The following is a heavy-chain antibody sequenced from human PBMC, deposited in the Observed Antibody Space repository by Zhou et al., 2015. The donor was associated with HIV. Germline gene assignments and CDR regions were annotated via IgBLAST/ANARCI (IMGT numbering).Heavy chain of an antibody. CDR2: IIPILGTA. V-gene: IGHV1-69*11. CDR3: ARDQYYDSSGYYGY. CDR1: GGTFSSYA. J-gene: IGHJ4*02. D-gene: IGHD3-22*01. Sequence: QVQLVQSGTEVKKPGSSVKVSCKASGGTFSSYAFNWVRQAPGQGLEWMGGIIPILGTANYAQKFQGRVTITADESTSTAYMELSSLRSEDTAVYYCARDQYYDSSGYYGYWGQGTLVTVSS.